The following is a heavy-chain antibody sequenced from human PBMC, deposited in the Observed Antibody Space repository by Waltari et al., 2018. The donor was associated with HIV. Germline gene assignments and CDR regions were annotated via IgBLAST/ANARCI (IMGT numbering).Heavy chain of an antibody. CDR2: MSGSGSGK. CDR1: GFMFRSYG. J-gene: IGHJ6*02. CDR3: ARDHPGDYYTYHGLDF. Sequence: EVQLLESGGGLVQPGGSLRLSCTASGFMFRSYGINWVRQAPGKGLEWVATMSGSGSGKYYADSVKGRFIVSRDNSNNMLYLQMDGLRVEDTAVYYCARDHPGDYYTYHGLDFWGQGTTVTVSS. V-gene: IGHV3-23*01. D-gene: IGHD7-27*01.